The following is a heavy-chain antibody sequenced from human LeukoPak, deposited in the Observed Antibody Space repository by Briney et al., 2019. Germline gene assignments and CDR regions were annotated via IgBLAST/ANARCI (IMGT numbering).Heavy chain of an antibody. CDR2: IYSSGNT. D-gene: IGHD2-15*01. J-gene: IGHJ4*02. V-gene: IGHV4-4*07. CDR3: AREVVIAATYDY. CDR1: GGSISSFY. Sequence: SETLSLTCTVSGGSISSFYWSWIRQPAGKGLEWIGRIYSSGNTNYNPSLKSRVTMSVDTSKNQFSLKLSSVTAAVTAVYYCAREVVIAATYDYWGQGTLVTVSS.